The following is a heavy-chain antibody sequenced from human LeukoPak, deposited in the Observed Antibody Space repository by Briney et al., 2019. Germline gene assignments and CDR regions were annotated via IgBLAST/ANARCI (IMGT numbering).Heavy chain of an antibody. CDR1: GFTFSSYA. D-gene: IGHD4-11*01. CDR2: ISGSGGST. J-gene: IGHJ2*01. CDR3: AKKKTDYYWYFDL. V-gene: IGHV3-23*01. Sequence: PGGSLRLSCAASGFTFSSYAMSWVRQAPGKGLEWVSAISGSGGSTYYADSVKGRFTISRDNSKNTLYLQMNILRAEDTAVYYCAKKKTDYYWYFDLWGRGTLVTVSS.